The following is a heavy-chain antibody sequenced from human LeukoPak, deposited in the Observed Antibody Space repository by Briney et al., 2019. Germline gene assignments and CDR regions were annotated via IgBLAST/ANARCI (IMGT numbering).Heavy chain of an antibody. V-gene: IGHV1-8*01. CDR2: MNPNSGNT. D-gene: IGHD3-10*01. Sequence: ASVKVSCKASGYTFTSYDINWVRQATGQGLEWMGWMNPNSGNTGYAQKFQGRVTMTRNTSISTAYMELSSLRSEDTAVYYCARGRVVRGVIIWLFDYWGQGPLVTVSS. CDR3: ARGRVVRGVIIWLFDY. CDR1: GYTFTSYD. J-gene: IGHJ4*02.